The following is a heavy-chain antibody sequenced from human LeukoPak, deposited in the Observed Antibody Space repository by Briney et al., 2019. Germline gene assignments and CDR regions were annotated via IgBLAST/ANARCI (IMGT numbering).Heavy chain of an antibody. D-gene: IGHD2-2*01. V-gene: IGHV3-66*02. CDR1: GFTVSSNY. CDR2: IYSGGST. Sequence: GGSLRLSCAASGFTVSSNYMSWVRQAPGKGLEWVSVIYSGGSTYYADSVKGRFTISRDNSKNTLYLQMNSLRAEDTAVYYCARGRCSSTSCYQDDYYYMDVWGKGATVTVSS. J-gene: IGHJ6*03. CDR3: ARGRCSSTSCYQDDYYYMDV.